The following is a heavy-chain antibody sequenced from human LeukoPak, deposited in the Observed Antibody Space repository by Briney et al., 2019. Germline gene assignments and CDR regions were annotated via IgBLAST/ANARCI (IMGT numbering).Heavy chain of an antibody. CDR1: GDSINSYY. CDR3: ARLLHDWFDS. V-gene: IGHV4-59*08. J-gene: IGHJ5*01. CDR2: IYYRESA. D-gene: IGHD4-11*01. Sequence: SSGTLSLTCTVSGDSINSYYWSWIRQPPGKGLEWLGYIYYRESANYNPSLKSRVTISIDTSKNQFSLKLTSVTAADTAVYYCARLLHDWFDSWGQGTLVTVSS.